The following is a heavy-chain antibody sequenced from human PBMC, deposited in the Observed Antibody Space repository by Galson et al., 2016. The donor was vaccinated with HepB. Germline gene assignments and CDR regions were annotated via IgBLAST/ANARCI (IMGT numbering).Heavy chain of an antibody. Sequence: SLRLSCAASGFALTDYGINWVRQAPGEGLEWVSYISSSSQTINYADSVKGRFTISKDTAKNSVYLQMNRLRDEDTAVYYCARDRDFWSGYYTDAFDIWGQGTMVTVSS. CDR2: ISSSSQTI. V-gene: IGHV3-48*02. J-gene: IGHJ3*02. CDR3: ARDRDFWSGYYTDAFDI. D-gene: IGHD3-3*01. CDR1: GFALTDYG.